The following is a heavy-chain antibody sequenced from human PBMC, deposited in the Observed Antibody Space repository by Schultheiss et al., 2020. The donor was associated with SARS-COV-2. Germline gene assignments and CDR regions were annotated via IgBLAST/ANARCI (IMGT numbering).Heavy chain of an antibody. CDR2: TNHSGST. Sequence: SETLSLTCAVYGGSLSGYYWSWIRQPPGKGLEWIGETNHSGSTNYNPSLKSRVTISLDTSKNQFSLKLSSVTAADTALYYCASCTGGSCYPGGYYYYAMDVWGQGTTVTVSS. CDR1: GGSLSGYY. V-gene: IGHV4-34*01. J-gene: IGHJ6*02. D-gene: IGHD2-15*01. CDR3: ASCTGGSCYPGGYYYYAMDV.